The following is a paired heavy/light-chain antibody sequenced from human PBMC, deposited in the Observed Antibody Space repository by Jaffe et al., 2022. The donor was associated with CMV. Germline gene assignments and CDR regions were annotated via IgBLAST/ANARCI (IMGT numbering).Light chain of an antibody. J-gene: IGKJ2*01. CDR3: HQYGTSPPYT. Sequence: EIVLTQSPGTLSLSPGERATLSCRASQSVSSSYLAWYQQKSGQPPTLLIYGASTRATGIPDRFSGSGSETDFTLTISRLEPEDFAVYYCHQYGTSPPYTFGQGTKLEIK. V-gene: IGKV3-20*01. CDR1: QSVSSSY. CDR2: GAS.
Heavy chain of an antibody. CDR2: IYYNGNT. J-gene: IGHJ6*02. Sequence: QLQLQESGPGLVRPSETLSLTCTVYADPIAGSTNYWGWIRQSPGKGLQWIGSIYYNGNTFYNPSLRSRVTLSVDTSKNQFSLNLSQVTAADTAVYYCATSIFVVEPVPDYQYAKDVWGRGTSVTVSS. CDR3: ATSIFVVEPVPDYQYAKDV. V-gene: IGHV4-39*01. CDR1: ADPIAGSTNY. D-gene: IGHD2-2*01.